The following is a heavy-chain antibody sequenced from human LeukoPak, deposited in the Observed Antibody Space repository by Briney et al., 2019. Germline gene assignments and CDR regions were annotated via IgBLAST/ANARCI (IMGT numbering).Heavy chain of an antibody. CDR3: ARHNRWVDD. V-gene: IGHV4-39*07. CDR1: GGSMRSSSNY. CDR2: IYDRGST. D-gene: IGHD1-1*01. Sequence: SETLSLTCTVSPVSGGSMRSSSNYWGWIRPPPGKGREWIESIYDRGSTYYNLSLKSRVTISKTTSKNQFSLKLSSVTAADTVVYYRARHNRWVDDWGQGTLVTVSS. J-gene: IGHJ4*02.